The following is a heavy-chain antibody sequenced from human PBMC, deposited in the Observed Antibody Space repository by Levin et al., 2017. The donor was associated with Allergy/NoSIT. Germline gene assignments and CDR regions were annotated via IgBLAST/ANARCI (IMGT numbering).Heavy chain of an antibody. CDR1: GGSMNSYY. CDR2: IYYSGNT. J-gene: IGHJ4*02. Sequence: SGGSLRLSCSVSGGSMNSYYWSWIRHPPGKGLEWIGYIYYSGNTNYNPSLKSRVTILVDTSKNQFSLKLSSVTAADTAVYFCARCRGYSTGWNDRFEYYFDYWGQGALVTVSS. CDR3: ARCRGYSTGWNDRFEYYFDY. V-gene: IGHV4-59*08. D-gene: IGHD6-19*01.